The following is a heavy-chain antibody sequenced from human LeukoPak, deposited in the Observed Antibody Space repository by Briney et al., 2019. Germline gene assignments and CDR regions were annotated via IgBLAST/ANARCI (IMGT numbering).Heavy chain of an antibody. D-gene: IGHD5-18*01. CDR2: IWYDGSNK. Sequence: PGGSLRLSCAASGFTFSSFGIHWVRQAPGKGLEWVAVIWYDGSNKYYADSVKGRFTISRDNSKNTLYLQMNSLRAEDTAVYYCARGNTAMVTWGQGTLVTVSS. CDR1: GFTFSSFG. J-gene: IGHJ4*02. CDR3: ARGNTAMVT. V-gene: IGHV3-33*08.